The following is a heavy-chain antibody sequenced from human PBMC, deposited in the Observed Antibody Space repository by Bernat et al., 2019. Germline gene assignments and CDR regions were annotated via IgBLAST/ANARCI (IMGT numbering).Heavy chain of an antibody. Sequence: EVQLVESGGGLVQPGGSLRLSCAASGFTVSSNYMSWVRQAPGKGLEWVSVISIGGSTYYADSVKGRFTISRDNSKNTLYLQMNSLRAEDTAVYYCARVRSGYLYYFDYWGQGNLVTVSS. V-gene: IGHV3-66*01. D-gene: IGHD3-22*01. CDR2: ISIGGST. J-gene: IGHJ4*02. CDR1: GFTVSSNY. CDR3: ARVRSGYLYYFDY.